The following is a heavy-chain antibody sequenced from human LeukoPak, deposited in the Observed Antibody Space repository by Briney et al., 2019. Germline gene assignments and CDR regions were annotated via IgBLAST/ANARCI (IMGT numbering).Heavy chain of an antibody. D-gene: IGHD4-17*01. CDR3: TREPNDYGDYGRHY. Sequence: PGGSLRLSCAASGISYRGYFMSWIRQAPGKGLEWVAYLSNSGSSIYYADSVKGRFTTSRDNAHNSLFLQMNSLRDEDTALYYCTREPNDYGDYGRHYWGQGTLVTVSS. V-gene: IGHV3-11*01. CDR1: GISYRGYF. CDR2: LSNSGSSI. J-gene: IGHJ4*02.